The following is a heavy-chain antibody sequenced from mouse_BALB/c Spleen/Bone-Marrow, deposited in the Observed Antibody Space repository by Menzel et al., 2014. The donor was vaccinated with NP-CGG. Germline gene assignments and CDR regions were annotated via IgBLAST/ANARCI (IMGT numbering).Heavy chain of an antibody. D-gene: IGHD2-14*01. Sequence: EVNLVESGGGLVKPGGSLKLSCAASGFTFSDYYMYWVRQTPEKRLEWVATISDGGSYTDYPGSVKGRFTVSRDNAKNNLYLQMSSLKSEDTAMYFCAGTYRPFALDYWGQGTSVTVSS. CDR1: GFTFSDYY. CDR2: ISDGGSYT. V-gene: IGHV5-4*02. CDR3: AGTYRPFALDY. J-gene: IGHJ4*01.